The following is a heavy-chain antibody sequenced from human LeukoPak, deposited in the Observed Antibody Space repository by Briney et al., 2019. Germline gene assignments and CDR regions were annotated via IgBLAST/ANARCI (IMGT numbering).Heavy chain of an antibody. V-gene: IGHV3-7*02. CDR2: IKQDGSEK. J-gene: IGHJ3*02. D-gene: IGHD3-22*01. CDR1: GFTFSAYW. Sequence: GGSLRLSCAASGFTFSAYWMSWVCQAPGKGLNWVANIKQDGSEKYYVDSVKGRFTISRDNAKNSLYLQMNSLRVEDTAVYYCTRYIADSSGSPSPSAFNIWGQGTMVTVSS. CDR3: TRYIADSSGSPSPSAFNI.